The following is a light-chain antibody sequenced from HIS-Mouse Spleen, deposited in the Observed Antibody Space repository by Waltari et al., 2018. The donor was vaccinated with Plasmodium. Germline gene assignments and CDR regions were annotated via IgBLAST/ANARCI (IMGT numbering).Light chain of an antibody. CDR2: SNN. J-gene: IGLJ2*01. CDR3: AAWDDSLNGPV. Sequence: QSVLTQPPSASGTPGQRVTISCSGSSPNIGSHTVNWYQQLPGTAPKLRIYSNNQRPSCVPARFSGSKSGTSASLAISGLQSEDEADYYCAAWDDSLNGPVFGGGTKLTVL. V-gene: IGLV1-44*01. CDR1: SPNIGSHT.